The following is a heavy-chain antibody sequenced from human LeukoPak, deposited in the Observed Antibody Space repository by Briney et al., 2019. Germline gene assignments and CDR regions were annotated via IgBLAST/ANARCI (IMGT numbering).Heavy chain of an antibody. CDR1: GFTFSSYW. J-gene: IGHJ3*01. V-gene: IGHV3-7*03. D-gene: IGHD3-10*01. CDR3: ARKGNAFDF. Sequence: GGSLRLSCTASGFTFSSYWMTWVRQAPGKGLEWVANIKLDVSETYYVDSVRGRFTISRDNTKNSLYLQMDSLRAEDTAVYYCARKGNAFDFWGQGTMVTVSS. CDR2: IKLDVSET.